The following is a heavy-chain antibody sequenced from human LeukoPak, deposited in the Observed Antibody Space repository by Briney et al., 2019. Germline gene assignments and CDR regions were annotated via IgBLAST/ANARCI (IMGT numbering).Heavy chain of an antibody. CDR2: IYYSGST. V-gene: IGHV4-59*01. CDR1: GGSISSYY. CDR3: ARGPRGYYDSSGYPYYFDY. Sequence: SETLSLTCTVSGGSISSYYWSWIRQPPGKGLEWIGYIYYSGSTNYNPSLKSRVTISVDASKNQFSLKLSSVTAADTAVYYCARGPRGYYDSSGYPYYFDYWGQGTLVTVSS. D-gene: IGHD3-22*01. J-gene: IGHJ4*02.